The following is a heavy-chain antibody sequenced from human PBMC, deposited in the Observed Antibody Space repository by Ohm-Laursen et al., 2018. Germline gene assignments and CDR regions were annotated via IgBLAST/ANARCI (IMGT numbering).Heavy chain of an antibody. CDR3: ATRSCGGNCINSHYYYYGLHF. CDR2: VIPIFDSA. Sequence: SSVKVSCKASGGTLSDYSISWVRQAPGQGLEWMGGVIPIFDSATYAQKFQGRLTITADRLATTTFMELSSLRSEDTAVYYCATRSCGGNCINSHYYYYGLHFRGQGTTVTVSS. V-gene: IGHV1-69*06. J-gene: IGHJ6*02. D-gene: IGHD2-21*02. CDR1: GGTLSDYS.